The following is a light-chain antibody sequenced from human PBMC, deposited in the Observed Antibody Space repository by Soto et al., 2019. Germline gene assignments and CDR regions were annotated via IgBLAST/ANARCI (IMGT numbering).Light chain of an antibody. CDR3: QQSYSTPLT. V-gene: IGKV1-39*01. Sequence: DIQMTQSPSSLSASVGDRVTITCRASQSIGNYLNWYQHKPGKAPKLLIYGASSLHSGVPSSFSGSGSGTDFTLTISSLQPEDFGTYYCQQSYSTPLTFGGGTKVEIK. CDR2: GAS. J-gene: IGKJ4*01. CDR1: QSIGNY.